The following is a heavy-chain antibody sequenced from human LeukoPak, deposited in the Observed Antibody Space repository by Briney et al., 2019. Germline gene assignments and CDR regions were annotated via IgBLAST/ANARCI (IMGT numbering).Heavy chain of an antibody. CDR2: INPSGGST. CDR1: GYTFTSYY. J-gene: IGHJ4*02. D-gene: IGHD3-9*01. Sequence: ASVKVSCKASGYTFTSYYMHWVRQAPGQGLEWMGIINPSGGSTSYAQKFQGRVTMTRDMSTSTVYMELSSLRSEDTAVYYCARDGEADILTGYIFDYWGQGTLVTVSS. V-gene: IGHV1-46*01. CDR3: ARDGEADILTGYIFDY.